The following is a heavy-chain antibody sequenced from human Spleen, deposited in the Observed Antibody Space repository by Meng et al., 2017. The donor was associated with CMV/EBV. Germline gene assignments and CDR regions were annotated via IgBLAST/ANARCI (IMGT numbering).Heavy chain of an antibody. Sequence: GGSLRLSCAASGFTFSSYAMSWVRQAPGKGLEWVSLIYTSGSNIYYADSVKGRFIISRDNSKNTLHLQMNSLRAEDTAVYYCARDLVDAFDIWGQGTMVTVSS. J-gene: IGHJ3*02. V-gene: IGHV3-23*03. CDR2: IYTSGSNI. CDR1: GFTFSSYA. D-gene: IGHD3-16*01. CDR3: ARDLVDAFDI.